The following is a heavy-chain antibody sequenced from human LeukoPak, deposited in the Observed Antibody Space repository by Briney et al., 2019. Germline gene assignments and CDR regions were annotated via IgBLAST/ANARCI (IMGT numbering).Heavy chain of an antibody. V-gene: IGHV4-59*10. CDR2: IYTSGST. D-gene: IGHD2-15*01. J-gene: IGHJ4*02. CDR1: GGSFSGYY. CDR3: ARVRIGYCSGGSCTTYYFDY. Sequence: PSETLSLTCAVYGGSFSGYYWSWIRQPAGKGLEWIGRIYTSGSTNYNPSLKSRVTISVDTSKNQFSLKLSSVTAADTAVYYCARVRIGYCSGGSCTTYYFDYWGQGTLVTVSS.